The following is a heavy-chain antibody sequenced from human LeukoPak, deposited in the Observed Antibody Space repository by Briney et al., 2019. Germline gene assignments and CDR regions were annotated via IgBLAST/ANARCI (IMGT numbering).Heavy chain of an antibody. CDR2: ISGSGGST. CDR3: AKRFYKSSGWYYFDY. CDR1: GFTFSSYA. V-gene: IGHV3-23*01. D-gene: IGHD6-19*01. J-gene: IGHJ4*02. Sequence: PGGSLRLSCAASGFTFSSYAMSWVRQAPGKGLEWVSAISGSGGSTYYADSVKGRFTISRDNSKNTLYLQMNNLRAEDTAVYYWAKRFYKSSGWYYFDYWGQGTLVTVSS.